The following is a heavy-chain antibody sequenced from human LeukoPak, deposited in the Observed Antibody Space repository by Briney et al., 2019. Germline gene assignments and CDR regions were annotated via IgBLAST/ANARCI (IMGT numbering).Heavy chain of an antibody. J-gene: IGHJ4*02. CDR2: VNPNSGDT. CDR1: GHTVIGYY. CDR3: ARAYDILTSLIGYYFDY. D-gene: IGHD3-9*01. V-gene: IGHV1-2*02. Sequence: ASVKVSCKASGHTVIGYYIYWRRQGPRQGLERMGRVNPNSGDTNYAQKFQGRVTMTRDTSISTAYMELSRLRSDDTAVYYCARAYDILTSLIGYYFDYWGQGTLVTVSS.